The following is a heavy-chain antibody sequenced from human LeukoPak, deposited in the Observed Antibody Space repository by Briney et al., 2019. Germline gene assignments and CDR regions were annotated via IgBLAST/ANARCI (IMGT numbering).Heavy chain of an antibody. V-gene: IGHV5-51*01. J-gene: IGHJ4*02. CDR2: ISPSDSDT. Sequence: GKSLKISCKSSGYSFSNYWIGGVRQLPGKGLEWMGIISPSDSDTRYSASFQGQVTISADMSISTAYLQWSSLKASDTAMYYCARPSNSGYDFWGQGALATVSS. CDR1: GYSFSNYW. CDR3: ARPSNSGYDF. D-gene: IGHD5-12*01.